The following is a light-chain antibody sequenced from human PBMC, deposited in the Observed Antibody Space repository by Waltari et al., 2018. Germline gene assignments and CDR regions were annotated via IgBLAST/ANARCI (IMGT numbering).Light chain of an antibody. CDR1: QSVSSY. CDR2: DAS. J-gene: IGKJ4*01. CDR3: QQRSNGLT. V-gene: IGKV3-11*01. Sequence: EIVLTQSPATLSLSPRERATLSCRASQSVSSYLAWYQQKPGQAPRLLIDDASNRAPGIPARFSGSGSGTDFTLTISSLEPEDFAVYYCQQRSNGLTFGGGTKVEIK.